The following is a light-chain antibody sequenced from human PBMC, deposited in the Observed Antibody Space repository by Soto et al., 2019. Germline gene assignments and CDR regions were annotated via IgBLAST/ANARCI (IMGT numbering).Light chain of an antibody. J-gene: IGKJ3*01. V-gene: IGKV1-5*03. CDR2: RAS. CDR1: QSINTW. Sequence: DIQMTQSPPTLSASVGDIVTITCRASQSINTWLGWYQQKPGKAPKLLIYRASSLESGVPTRFSCSGSGTEFTLIISSLQPDDLSTYYCRQYDPCSGTFDPATKVDIK. CDR3: RQYDPCSGT.